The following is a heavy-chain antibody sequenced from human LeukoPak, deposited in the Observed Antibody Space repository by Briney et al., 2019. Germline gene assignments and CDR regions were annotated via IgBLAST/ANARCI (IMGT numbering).Heavy chain of an antibody. CDR2: ISYDGSNK. CDR1: GFAFSSYA. Sequence: PGRSLRLSCAASGFAFSSYAMHWVRQAPGKGLEWVAVISYDGSNKYYADSVKGRFTISRDNSKNTLYLQMNSLRAEDTAVYYCARDPRFTPIAVAGSFDYWGQGTLVTVSS. CDR3: ARDPRFTPIAVAGSFDY. D-gene: IGHD6-19*01. V-gene: IGHV3-30-3*01. J-gene: IGHJ4*02.